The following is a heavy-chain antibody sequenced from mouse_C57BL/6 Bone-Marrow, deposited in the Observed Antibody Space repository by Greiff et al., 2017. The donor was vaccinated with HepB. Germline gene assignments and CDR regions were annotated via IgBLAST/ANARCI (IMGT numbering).Heavy chain of an antibody. Sequence: VKLMESGPELVKPGASVKISCKASGYAFSSSWMNWVKQRPGKGLEWIGRIYPGDGDTNYNGKFKGKATLTADKSSSTAYMQLSSLTSEDSAVYFCGGRYSNYPYYFDYWGQGTTLTVSS. J-gene: IGHJ2*01. CDR3: GGRYSNYPYYFDY. D-gene: IGHD2-5*01. CDR1: GYAFSSSW. V-gene: IGHV1-82*01. CDR2: IYPGDGDT.